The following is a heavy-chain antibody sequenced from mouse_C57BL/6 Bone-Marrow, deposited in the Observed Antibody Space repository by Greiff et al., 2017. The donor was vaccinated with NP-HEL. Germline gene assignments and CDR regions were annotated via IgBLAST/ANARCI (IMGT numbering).Heavy chain of an antibody. Sequence: QVQLKESDAELVKPGASVKISCKVSGYTFTDHTIHWMKQRPEQGLEWIGYIYPRDGSTKYNEKFKSKATLTADKSSSTAYMQLNSLTSEDSAVYFCARGGIYYGYDYWYFDVWGTGTTVTVSS. V-gene: IGHV1-78*01. CDR2: IYPRDGST. CDR1: GYTFTDHT. J-gene: IGHJ1*03. D-gene: IGHD2-2*01. CDR3: ARGGIYYGYDYWYFDV.